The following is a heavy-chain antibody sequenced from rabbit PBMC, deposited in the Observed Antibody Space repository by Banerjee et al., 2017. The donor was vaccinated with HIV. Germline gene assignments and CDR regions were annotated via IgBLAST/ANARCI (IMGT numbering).Heavy chain of an antibody. J-gene: IGHJ4*01. V-gene: IGHV1S45*01. D-gene: IGHD1-1*01. CDR2: INTSSGST. Sequence: QEQLEESGGDLVKPEGSLTLTCTASGFSFSNKYVMCWVRQVPGKGLEWIACINTSSGSTVYATWAKGRFTISKASWTTVTLQMTSLTAADTATYFCARDAAGVIGWNFNLWGPGTLVTVS. CDR1: GFSFSNKYV. CDR3: ARDAAGVIGWNFNL.